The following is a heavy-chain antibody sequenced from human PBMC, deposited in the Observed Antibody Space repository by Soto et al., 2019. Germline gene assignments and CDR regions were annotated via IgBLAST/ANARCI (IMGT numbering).Heavy chain of an antibody. Sequence: EVQLLESGGGLVQPGGSLRLSCSASGFIFRNYNMHWVRQAPGKGLEYVSGISSNGGSTFYADSVNGRFSISRDNSKNTLHLQMGSLRPEDMGTYYCARADYGTFDNWGQGTLVAVSS. J-gene: IGHJ4*02. CDR2: ISSNGGST. D-gene: IGHD4-17*01. CDR1: GFIFRNYN. CDR3: ARADYGTFDN. V-gene: IGHV3-64*07.